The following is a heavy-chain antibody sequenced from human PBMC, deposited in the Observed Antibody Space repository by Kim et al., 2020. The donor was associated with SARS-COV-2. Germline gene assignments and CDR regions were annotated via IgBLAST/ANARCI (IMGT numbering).Heavy chain of an antibody. D-gene: IGHD3-22*01. Sequence: GGSLRLSCAASGFTVSSNYMSWVRQAPGKGLEWVSVIYSGGSTYYADSVKGRFTISRDNSKNTLYLQMNSLRAEDTAVYYCARVGSSGYQKYFDYWGQGTLVTVSS. J-gene: IGHJ4*02. V-gene: IGHV3-53*01. CDR3: ARVGSSGYQKYFDY. CDR2: IYSGGST. CDR1: GFTVSSNY.